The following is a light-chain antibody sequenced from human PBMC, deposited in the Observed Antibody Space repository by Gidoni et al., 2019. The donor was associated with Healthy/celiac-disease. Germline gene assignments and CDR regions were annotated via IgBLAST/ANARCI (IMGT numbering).Light chain of an antibody. J-gene: IGKJ4*01. Sequence: DIVLTQSPGTLSLSPGERATLSCRASQSVSSSYLAWYQQKPGQDPRLLIYGASSRATGIPDRFSGSGSGTDFTLTISRLEPEEFAVYYCQQYGSSPLTFGGGTKVEIK. CDR2: GAS. CDR3: QQYGSSPLT. CDR1: QSVSSSY. V-gene: IGKV3-20*01.